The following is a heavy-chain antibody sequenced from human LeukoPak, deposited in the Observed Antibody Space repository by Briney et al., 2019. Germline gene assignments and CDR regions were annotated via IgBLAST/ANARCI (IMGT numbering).Heavy chain of an antibody. CDR3: ARDDSSRAWDY. V-gene: IGHV4-4*07. Sequence: SETLSLTCTVSGGSISSYYWTWIRQPAGKGLEWIGRIYTRDNTNYNPSLKSRVTMSIDTSKNQFSLKLSSVTAADTAVYYCARDDSSRAWDYWGQGTLVAVSS. CDR1: GGSISSYY. D-gene: IGHD6-6*01. CDR2: IYTRDNT. J-gene: IGHJ4*02.